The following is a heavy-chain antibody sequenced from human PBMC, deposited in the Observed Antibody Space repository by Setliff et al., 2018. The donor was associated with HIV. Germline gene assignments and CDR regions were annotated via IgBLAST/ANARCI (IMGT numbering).Heavy chain of an antibody. J-gene: IGHJ6*03. D-gene: IGHD6-19*01. V-gene: IGHV3-7*01. CDR1: GFTFNSYW. Sequence: QSGGSLRLSCSASGFTFNSYWMTWVRQAPGRGLEWVANIKDDGSEKNYLDSIKGRFTIFRDNARNSLYLQMTSLRAEDTAVYYCARDGSGRGSGWYNYYYYMDVWGKGTTVTVSS. CDR3: ARDGSGRGSGWYNYYYYMDV. CDR2: IKDDGSEK.